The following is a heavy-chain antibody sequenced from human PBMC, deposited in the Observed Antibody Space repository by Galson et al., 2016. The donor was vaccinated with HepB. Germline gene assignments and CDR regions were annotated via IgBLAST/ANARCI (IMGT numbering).Heavy chain of an antibody. Sequence: SLRLSCAASGFSFSSFAMGWVRQAPGEGLEWVAAISYDGSNRLHADSVKGRFTISRDNTMNTLFLRMNSLRVEDTAVYYCARIGLGYSSSLPDYWGQGTLVTVSS. J-gene: IGHJ4*02. CDR1: GFSFSSFA. CDR2: ISYDGSNR. V-gene: IGHV3-30*04. D-gene: IGHD6-19*01. CDR3: ARIGLGYSSSLPDY.